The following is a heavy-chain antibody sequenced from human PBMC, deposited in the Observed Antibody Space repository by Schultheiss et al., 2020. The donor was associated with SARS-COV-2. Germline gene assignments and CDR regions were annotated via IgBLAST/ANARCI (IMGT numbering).Heavy chain of an antibody. J-gene: IGHJ4*02. Sequence: GGSLRLSCAASGFTFSSYSMNWVRQAPGKGLEWVSAISGSGGSTYYADSVKGRFTSSRDNSKNTLYLQMNSLRAEDTAVYYCAKRSDRGFDYWGQGTLVTVSS. D-gene: IGHD3-10*01. V-gene: IGHV3-23*01. CDR2: ISGSGGST. CDR1: GFTFSSYS. CDR3: AKRSDRGFDY.